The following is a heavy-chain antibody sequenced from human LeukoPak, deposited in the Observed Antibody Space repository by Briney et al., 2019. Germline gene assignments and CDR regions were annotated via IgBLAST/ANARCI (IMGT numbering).Heavy chain of an antibody. D-gene: IGHD3-9*01. J-gene: IGHJ4*02. CDR1: GFTFSSYA. CDR2: ISGSGGST. V-gene: IGHV3-23*01. CDR3: AKGSHFDWLFRLNY. Sequence: GGPLRLSCAASGFTFSSYAMSWVRQAPGKGLEWVSAISGSGGSTYYADSVKGRFTISRDNSKNTLYLQMNSLRAEDTAVYYCAKGSHFDWLFRLNYWGQGTLVTVSS.